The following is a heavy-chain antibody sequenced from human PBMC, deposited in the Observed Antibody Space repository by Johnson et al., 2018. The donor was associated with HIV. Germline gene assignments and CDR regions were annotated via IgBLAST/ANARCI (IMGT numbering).Heavy chain of an antibody. D-gene: IGHD3-22*01. J-gene: IGHJ3*02. CDR2: ISNDGTDK. Sequence: QVQLLESGGGVVQPGRSLRLSCAASGFPFSSYAMDWVRQAPGKGLEWVAVISNDGTDKYYVDSVKGRFTISRDNAKNSLYLQMNSLRAEDTAVYFCAREGDSSGMVFLDAFDIWGQGTMVTVSS. CDR1: GFPFSSYA. V-gene: IGHV3-30*03. CDR3: AREGDSSGMVFLDAFDI.